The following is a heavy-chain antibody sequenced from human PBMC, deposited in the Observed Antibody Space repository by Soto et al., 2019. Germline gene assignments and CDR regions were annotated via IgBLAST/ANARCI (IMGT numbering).Heavy chain of an antibody. CDR2: IWYDGSNK. J-gene: IGHJ4*02. V-gene: IGHV3-33*01. CDR3: ARDPGDGYQILGY. D-gene: IGHD5-12*01. Sequence: QVQLVESGGGVVQPGRSLRLSCAASGFTFSSYGMHWVRQAPGKGLEWVAVIWYDGSNKYYADSVKGRFTISRDNSKNTLYLQMNSLRAEDTAVYYCARDPGDGYQILGYWGQGTLVTVSS. CDR1: GFTFSSYG.